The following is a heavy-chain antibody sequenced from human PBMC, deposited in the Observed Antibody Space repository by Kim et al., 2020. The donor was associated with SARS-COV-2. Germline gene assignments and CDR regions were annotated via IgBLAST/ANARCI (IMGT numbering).Heavy chain of an antibody. V-gene: IGHV3-73*01. D-gene: IGHD1-26*01. Sequence: AYAASLKGRFTISRDDSKNTAYLQMNSLKTEDTAVYYCTGVLVGTYTFDPWGQGTLVTVSS. CDR3: TGVLVGTYTFDP. J-gene: IGHJ5*02.